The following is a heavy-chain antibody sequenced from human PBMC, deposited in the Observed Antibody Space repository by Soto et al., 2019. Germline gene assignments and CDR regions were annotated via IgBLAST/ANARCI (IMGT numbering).Heavy chain of an antibody. CDR3: ARGRTYYAH. CDR1: AGSITSGGYY. V-gene: IGHV4-31*03. J-gene: IGHJ4*02. D-gene: IGHD2-8*01. CDR2: IYYSGST. Sequence: SETLSLTCSVSAGSITSGGYYWIWIRQHPGKGLEWIGYIYYSGSTYYNPSLKSRVTISVKTSKNQFSLKMSSVTAADTAVYYCARGRTYYAHWGQGTLVTVSS.